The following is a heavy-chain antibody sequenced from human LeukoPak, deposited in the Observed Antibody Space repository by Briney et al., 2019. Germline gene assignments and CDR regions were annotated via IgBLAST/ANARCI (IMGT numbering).Heavy chain of an antibody. CDR3: ARGRSSSSRAFDI. J-gene: IGHJ3*02. V-gene: IGHV1-2*02. Sequence: ASVKVSCKASGYTFTDYYMHWVRQAPGQRLEWMGWINPNSGGTNYAQKLQGRVTMTRDTSISTAYMELSRLRSDDTAVYYCARGRSSSSRAFDIWGQGTMVTVSS. D-gene: IGHD6-6*01. CDR1: GYTFTDYY. CDR2: INPNSGGT.